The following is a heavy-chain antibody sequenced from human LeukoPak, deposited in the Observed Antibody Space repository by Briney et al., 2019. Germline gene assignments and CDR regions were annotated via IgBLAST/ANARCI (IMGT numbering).Heavy chain of an antibody. CDR2: IKQDGSEK. J-gene: IGHJ3*02. V-gene: IGHV3-7*01. Sequence: GGSLRLSCAASDFTFSSYWMSWVRQAPGKGLEWVANIKQDGSEKYYVDSVKGRFTISRDNAKNSLYLQMNSLRVEDTAVYYCATSQRTSSRYGNAFDIWGQGTMVTVSS. CDR1: DFTFSSYW. CDR3: ATSQRTSSRYGNAFDI. D-gene: IGHD6-13*01.